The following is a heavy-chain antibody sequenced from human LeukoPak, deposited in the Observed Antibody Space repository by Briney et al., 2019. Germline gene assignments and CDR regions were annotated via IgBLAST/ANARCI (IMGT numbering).Heavy chain of an antibody. J-gene: IGHJ6*03. Sequence: SETLSLTCAVSGYSISSGYYWSWIRQPAGKGLEWIGRIYTTESTNYNPALNSRITMSLDTSKNQFSLKLSSVTAADTAVYYCARDRTQWPESESYYYYYMDVWGKGTTVTVSS. CDR1: GYSISSGYY. CDR2: IYTTEST. D-gene: IGHD6-19*01. CDR3: ARDRTQWPESESYYYYYMDV. V-gene: IGHV4-61*02.